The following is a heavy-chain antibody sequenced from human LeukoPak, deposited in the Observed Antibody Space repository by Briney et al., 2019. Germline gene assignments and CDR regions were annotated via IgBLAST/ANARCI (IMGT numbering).Heavy chain of an antibody. CDR1: GGSISSYY. V-gene: IGHV4-59*01. D-gene: IGHD6-13*01. CDR3: ARGVYIAAAQYGY. Sequence: SETLSLTCTVSGGSISSYYWSWIRKPPGKGLEWIGYIYYSGTTNYNPSLKSRVTISVDTSKNQFSLKLSSVTAADTAVYYCARGVYIAAAQYGYWGQGTLVTVSS. J-gene: IGHJ4*02. CDR2: IYYSGTT.